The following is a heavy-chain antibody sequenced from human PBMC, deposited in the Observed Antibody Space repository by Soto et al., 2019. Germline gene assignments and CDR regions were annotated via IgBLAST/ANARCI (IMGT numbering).Heavy chain of an antibody. CDR3: SKLGHAFDI. Sequence: EVQLVESGGGLIEPGGSLRLSCAASGFTFDSFAMNWVRQAPGKGLEWVSSVSGSGSATYYADSVKGRFSISRDNSKNPRNLHLKSLRVEDPSVYYCSKLGHAFDIWGQGTIVSVSS. V-gene: IGHV3-23*04. J-gene: IGHJ3*02. CDR2: VSGSGSAT. D-gene: IGHD3-16*01. CDR1: GFTFDSFA.